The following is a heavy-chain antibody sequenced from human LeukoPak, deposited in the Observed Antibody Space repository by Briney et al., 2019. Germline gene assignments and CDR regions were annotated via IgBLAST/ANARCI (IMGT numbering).Heavy chain of an antibody. CDR1: GDSVSSNSAA. J-gene: IGHJ6*03. CDR2: TYYRSKWYN. CDR3: ARALQTIAAAGPVRPLYYYYYMDV. V-gene: IGHV6-1*01. Sequence: SQTLSLTCAIPGDSVSSNSAAWNWIRQSPSRGLEWLGRTYYRSKWYNDYAVSVKSRITINPDTSKNQFSLQLNSVTPEDTAVYYCARALQTIAAAGPVRPLYYYYYMDVWGKGTTVTVSS. D-gene: IGHD6-13*01.